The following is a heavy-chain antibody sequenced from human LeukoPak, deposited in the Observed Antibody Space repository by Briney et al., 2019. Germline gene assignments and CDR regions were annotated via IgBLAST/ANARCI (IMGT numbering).Heavy chain of an antibody. CDR1: GGSISGYY. J-gene: IGHJ4*02. CDR2: IYYSGST. V-gene: IGHV4-30-4*08. Sequence: SETLSLTCTVSGGSISGYYCSWIRQPPGKGLEWIGYIYYSGSTYYNPSLKSRVTISVDTSKNQFSLKLSSVTAADTAVYYCAREIAVAGTKFDYWGQGTLVTVSS. D-gene: IGHD6-19*01. CDR3: AREIAVAGTKFDY.